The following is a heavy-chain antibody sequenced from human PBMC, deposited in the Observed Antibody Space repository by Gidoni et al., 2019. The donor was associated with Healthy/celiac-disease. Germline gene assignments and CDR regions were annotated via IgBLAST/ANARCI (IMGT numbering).Heavy chain of an antibody. J-gene: IGHJ6*02. D-gene: IGHD1-1*01. Sequence: QVQLVQSGAEVKKPGASVTVSCKASGYTFTIYGIRWGRQSPGQGLEWMGWISAYNGNTNYAQKLQGSVTMTTDTSTSTAYMELRSLRSDDTAVYYCARESWGTNIYYYGMDVWGQGTTVTVSS. CDR3: ARESWGTNIYYYGMDV. CDR2: ISAYNGNT. V-gene: IGHV1-18*01. CDR1: GYTFTIYG.